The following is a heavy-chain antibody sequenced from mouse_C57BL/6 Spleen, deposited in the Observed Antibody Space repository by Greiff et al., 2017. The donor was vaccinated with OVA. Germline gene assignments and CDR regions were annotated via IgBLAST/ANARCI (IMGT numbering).Heavy chain of an antibody. CDR2: IHPNSGST. D-gene: IGHD2-4*01. V-gene: IGHV1-64*01. Sequence: QVQLKQPGAELVKPGASVKLSCKASGYTFTSYWMHWVKQRPGQGLEWIGMIHPNSGSTNYNEKFKSKATLTVDKSSSTAYMQLSSLTSEDSAVYYCARPYDYRAMDYWGQGTSVTVSS. CDR3: ARPYDYRAMDY. J-gene: IGHJ4*01. CDR1: GYTFTSYW.